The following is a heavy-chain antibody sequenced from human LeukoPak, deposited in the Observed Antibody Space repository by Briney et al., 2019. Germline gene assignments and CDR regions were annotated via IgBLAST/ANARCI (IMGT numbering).Heavy chain of an antibody. CDR2: IIPIFGTA. Sequence: SVKVSCKASGGTFISYAISWVRQAPGQGLEWMGGIIPIFGTANYAQKYQGRVTITADESTSTAYMELSSLRSEDTAVYYCAREMERGYFDYWGQGTLVTVSS. J-gene: IGHJ4*02. CDR3: AREMERGYFDY. D-gene: IGHD1-1*01. V-gene: IGHV1-69*13. CDR1: GGTFISYA.